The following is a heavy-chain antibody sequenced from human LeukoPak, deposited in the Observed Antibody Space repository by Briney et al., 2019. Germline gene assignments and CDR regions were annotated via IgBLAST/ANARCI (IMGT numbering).Heavy chain of an antibody. D-gene: IGHD3-10*01. V-gene: IGHV1-2*02. Sequence: GASVKVSCKASGYTFTGYYMHCVRQAPGQGLEWMGWINPNSGGTNYAQKFQGRVTMTRDTSISTAYMELSRLRSDDTAAYYCGRARFGELLSWFDPWGQGTLVTVSS. CDR1: GYTFTGYY. J-gene: IGHJ5*02. CDR3: GRARFGELLSWFDP. CDR2: INPNSGGT.